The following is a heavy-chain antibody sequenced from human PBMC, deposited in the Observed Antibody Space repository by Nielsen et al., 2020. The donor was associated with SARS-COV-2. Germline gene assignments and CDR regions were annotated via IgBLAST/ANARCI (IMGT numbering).Heavy chain of an antibody. CDR2: IYPGDSDT. Sequence: GESLKISCKGSGYRFTSYWIGWVRQISGKGLELMGFIYPGDSDTRYSPSFQGQVTISADKSISTAYLQWSSLKASDTAMYYCARGSDYGDPRGFDFWGQGTLVTVPS. V-gene: IGHV5-51*01. D-gene: IGHD4-17*01. J-gene: IGHJ4*02. CDR1: GYRFTSYW. CDR3: ARGSDYGDPRGFDF.